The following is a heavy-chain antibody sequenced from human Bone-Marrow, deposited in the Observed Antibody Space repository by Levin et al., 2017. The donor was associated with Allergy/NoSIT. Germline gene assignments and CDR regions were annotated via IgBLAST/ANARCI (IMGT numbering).Heavy chain of an antibody. J-gene: IGHJ4*02. V-gene: IGHV4-30-2*01. CDR2: IYHSGST. D-gene: IGHD6-6*01. Sequence: SETLSLTCAVSGGSISSGGYSWSWIRQPPGKGLEWIGYIYHSGSTYYNPSLKSPVTISVDRSKNQFSLKLSSVTAADTAVYYCARRSIAARKGGFDYWGQGTLVTVSS. CDR1: GGSISSGGYS. CDR3: ARRSIAARKGGFDY.